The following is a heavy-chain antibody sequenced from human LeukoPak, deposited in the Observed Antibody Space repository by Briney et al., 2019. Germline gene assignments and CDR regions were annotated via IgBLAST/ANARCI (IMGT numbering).Heavy chain of an antibody. CDR1: GYTFTGYY. D-gene: IGHD3-10*01. CDR2: ISAYNGNT. CDR3: ARDMMVRGANNWFDP. V-gene: IGHV1-18*04. Sequence: ASVKVSCKASGYTFTGYYMHWVRQAPGQGLEWMGWISAYNGNTNYAQKLQGRVTMTTDTSTSTAYMELRSLRSDDTAVYYCARDMMVRGANNWFDPWGQGTLVTVSS. J-gene: IGHJ5*02.